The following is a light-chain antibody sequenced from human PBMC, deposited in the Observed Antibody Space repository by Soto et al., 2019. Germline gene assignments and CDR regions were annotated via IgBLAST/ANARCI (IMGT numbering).Light chain of an antibody. J-gene: IGKJ1*01. Sequence: DTQVTQSPSSLSASVGDRVTITCRASQSISTYLNWYQHKPGKAPKVLIYAVSSLQSGVPSRFSGSGSGTDFTLTITSLQPEDSATYYCLHSYGTPRTFGQGTKVEIK. V-gene: IGKV1-39*01. CDR1: QSISTY. CDR3: LHSYGTPRT. CDR2: AVS.